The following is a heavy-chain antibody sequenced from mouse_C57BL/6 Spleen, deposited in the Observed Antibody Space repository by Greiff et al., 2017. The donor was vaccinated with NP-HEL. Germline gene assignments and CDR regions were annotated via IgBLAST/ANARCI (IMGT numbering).Heavy chain of an antibody. CDR3: ARDYGSSPLFDY. D-gene: IGHD1-1*01. J-gene: IGHJ2*01. CDR1: GYAFSSSW. CDR2: IYPGDGDT. Sequence: QVQLKESGPELVKPGASVKISCKASGYAFSSSWMNWVKQRPGKGLEWIGRIYPGDGDTNYNGKFKGKATLTADKSSSTAYMQLSSLTSEDSAVYFCARDYGSSPLFDYWGQCTTLTVSS. V-gene: IGHV1-82*01.